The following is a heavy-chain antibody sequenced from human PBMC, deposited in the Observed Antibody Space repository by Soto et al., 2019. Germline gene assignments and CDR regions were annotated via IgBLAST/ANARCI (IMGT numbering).Heavy chain of an antibody. D-gene: IGHD3-22*01. Sequence: ASVKVSCKASGYTFTSYGISWVRQAPGQGLEWMGWINAYNGKTQYAQKLQGRVTMTTDTSTSTAYMELRSLRSEDTAVYYCARANYYDSSGSVGYWGQGTLVTVSS. CDR3: ARANYYDSSGSVGY. CDR1: GYTFTSYG. V-gene: IGHV1-18*01. J-gene: IGHJ4*02. CDR2: INAYNGKT.